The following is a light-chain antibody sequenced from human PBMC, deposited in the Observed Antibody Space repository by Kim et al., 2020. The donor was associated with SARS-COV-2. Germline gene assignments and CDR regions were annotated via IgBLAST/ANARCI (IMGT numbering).Light chain of an antibody. CDR3: AAWDDNLSGWG. CDR1: SSNIGSNY. Sequence: SVLTQPPSASGTPGQRVTISCSGSSSNIGSNYVYWYQQLPGTAPKLLISRSNQRPSGVPDRFSGSRSGTSASLAISGLRSEDEADYYCAAWDDNLSGWGFGGGTQLTVL. V-gene: IGLV1-47*01. J-gene: IGLJ3*02. CDR2: RSN.